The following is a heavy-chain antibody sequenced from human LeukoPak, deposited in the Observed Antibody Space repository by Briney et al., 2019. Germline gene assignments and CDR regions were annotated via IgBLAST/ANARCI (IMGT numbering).Heavy chain of an antibody. CDR2: ISSRSTYI. J-gene: IGHJ4*02. D-gene: IGHD6-13*01. V-gene: IGHV3-21*01. Sequence: GGPLRLSCAASGFAFNTYSMNWVRQAPGKGLEWVSSISSRSTYIYYADSVKGRFTISRDNANNSLYLQMNGLRAEDTAVYYCARKVAAANPVDYWGQGTLVTVSS. CDR3: ARKVAAANPVDY. CDR1: GFAFNTYS.